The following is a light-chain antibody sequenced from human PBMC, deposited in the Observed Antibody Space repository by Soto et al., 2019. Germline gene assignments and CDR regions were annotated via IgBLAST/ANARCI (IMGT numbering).Light chain of an antibody. CDR1: QRVSSY. CDR2: DAS. CDR3: QQRSDWPST. J-gene: IGKJ4*01. V-gene: IGKV3-11*01. Sequence: DIVLTQSPATLSLSPGERATLSCRASQRVSSYLAWYQQKPGQAPRLLIYDASNGATGIPARFSGSGSGTDFTLTISSLEPDDFAVYYCQQRSDWPSTFGGGTKVQIK.